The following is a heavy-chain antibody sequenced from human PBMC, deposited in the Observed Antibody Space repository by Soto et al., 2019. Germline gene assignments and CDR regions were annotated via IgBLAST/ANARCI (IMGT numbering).Heavy chain of an antibody. Sequence: GGTLRLSCAAYGFTFSNAWMKWVRQAPGKGLEWVGRIKSKTDGATTDYAAPVKGRFTISRDDSKNTPYLQMNRLKTEDTAVYYCTTRKNYYDSSGPMRHHAVDIWGPGTMVTVSS. CDR2: IKSKTDGATT. V-gene: IGHV3-15*07. CDR3: TTRKNYYDSSGPMRHHAVDI. D-gene: IGHD3-22*01. CDR1: GFTFSNAW. J-gene: IGHJ3*02.